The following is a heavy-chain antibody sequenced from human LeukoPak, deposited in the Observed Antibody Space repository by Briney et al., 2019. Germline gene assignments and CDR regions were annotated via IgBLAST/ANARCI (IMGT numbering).Heavy chain of an antibody. CDR2: IYYSGST. V-gene: IGHV4-59*01. D-gene: IGHD3-22*01. CDR1: GGSISSYY. CDR3: ARRISEYYYDSSGYWYFDY. J-gene: IGHJ4*02. Sequence: PSETLSLTCTVSGGSISSYYWSWIRQPPGKGLEWIGYIYYSGSTNYNPSLKSRVTISVDTSKNQFSLKLSSVTAADTAVYYCARRISEYYYDSSGYWYFDYWGQGTLVTVSS.